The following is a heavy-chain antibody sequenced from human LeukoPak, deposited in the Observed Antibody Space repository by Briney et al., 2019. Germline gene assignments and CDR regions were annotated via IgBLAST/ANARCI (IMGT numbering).Heavy chain of an antibody. Sequence: GGSLRLSCTASGFTFSTFSMNWVRQAPGKGLEWISSINSTSNYKYYADSVKGRFTISRDNAKNSLYLQMNSLRAEDTAVYYCARVGLGPATATGSYYFDYWGQGTLVTVSS. CDR1: GFTFSTFS. CDR2: INSTSNYK. CDR3: ARVGLGPATATGSYYFDY. J-gene: IGHJ4*02. V-gene: IGHV3-21*01. D-gene: IGHD2-15*01.